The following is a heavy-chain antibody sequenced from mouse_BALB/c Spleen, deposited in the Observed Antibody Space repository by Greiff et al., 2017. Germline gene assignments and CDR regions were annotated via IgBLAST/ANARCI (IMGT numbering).Heavy chain of an antibody. V-gene: IGHV5-12-2*01. CDR1: GFTFSSYT. J-gene: IGHJ2*01. CDR2: ISNGGGST. CDR3: ARHAPYFDY. Sequence: EVQLQQSGGGLVQPGGSLKLSCAASGFTFSSYTMSWVRQTPEKRLEWVAYISNGGGSTYYPDTVKGRFTISRDNAKNTLYLQMSSLKSEDTAMYYCARHAPYFDYWGQGTTLTVSS.